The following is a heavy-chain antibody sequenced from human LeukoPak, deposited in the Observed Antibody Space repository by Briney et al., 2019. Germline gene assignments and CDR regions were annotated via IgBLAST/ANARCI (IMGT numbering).Heavy chain of an antibody. Sequence: GGSLRLSCAASGFTFSSYAMSWVRQAPGKGLEWVSSISSSSSYIYYADSLKGRFTISRDNAKNSLYLQMNSLRAEDTAVYYCAELGITMIGGVWGKGTTVTISS. V-gene: IGHV3-21*01. CDR3: AELGITMIGGV. CDR2: ISSSSSYI. CDR1: GFTFSSYA. D-gene: IGHD3-10*02. J-gene: IGHJ6*04.